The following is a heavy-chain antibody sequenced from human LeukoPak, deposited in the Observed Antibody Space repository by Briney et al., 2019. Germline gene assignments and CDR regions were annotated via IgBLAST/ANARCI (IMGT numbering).Heavy chain of an antibody. J-gene: IGHJ4*02. Sequence: GGSLRLSCAASGFTFSSYNMNWVRQAPGKGLEWVSYISNSGREINYADSVKGRFTISRDNAMSSLYLQMSSLRVEDTAVYYCGRGHWGLDYWGQGTLVTVSS. CDR1: GFTFSSYN. CDR3: GRGHWGLDY. V-gene: IGHV3-21*05. CDR2: ISNSGREI. D-gene: IGHD7-27*01.